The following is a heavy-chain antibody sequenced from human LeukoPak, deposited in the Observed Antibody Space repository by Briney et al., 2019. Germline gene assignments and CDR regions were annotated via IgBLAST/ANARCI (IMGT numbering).Heavy chain of an antibody. V-gene: IGHV4-39*01. J-gene: IGHJ5*02. D-gene: IGHD2-21*01. CDR2: IYYSGST. Sequence: SETLSLTCTVSGGSISSSSYYWGWIRQPPGKGLEWIGSIYYSGSTYYNPSLKSRVTISVDTSKNQFSLKLSSVTAADTAVYYCARWLAYCGGDCPKFDPWGQGTLVTVSS. CDR3: ARWLAYCGGDCPKFDP. CDR1: GGSISSSSYY.